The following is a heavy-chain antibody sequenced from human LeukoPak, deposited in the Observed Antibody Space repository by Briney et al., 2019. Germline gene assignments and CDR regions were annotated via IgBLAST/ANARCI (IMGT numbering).Heavy chain of an antibody. D-gene: IGHD3-22*01. J-gene: IGHJ4*02. CDR2: FDPEDGET. CDR1: GYTLTELS. Sequence: ASVTVSCKVSGYTLTELSMHWVRQAPGKGLEWMGGFDPEDGETIYAQKFQGRVTMTEDTSTDTAYMELSSLRSEDTAVYYCATGHYYDSSGYLFTLYYFDYWGQGTLVTVSS. CDR3: ATGHYYDSSGYLFTLYYFDY. V-gene: IGHV1-24*01.